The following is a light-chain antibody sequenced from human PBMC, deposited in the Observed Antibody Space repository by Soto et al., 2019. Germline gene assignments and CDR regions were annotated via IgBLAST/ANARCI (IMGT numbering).Light chain of an antibody. V-gene: IGKV3-15*01. J-gene: IGKJ2*01. CDR3: QQYNNWRYT. Sequence: EIVMTQSPATLSVSPGERATLSCRASQSVSSNLAWYQQKPGQAPRLLIYGASTRATGIPARFSGSGSGTEFTLTISSLQSEDCAVYYCQQYNNWRYTFGQGTKLEI. CDR1: QSVSSN. CDR2: GAS.